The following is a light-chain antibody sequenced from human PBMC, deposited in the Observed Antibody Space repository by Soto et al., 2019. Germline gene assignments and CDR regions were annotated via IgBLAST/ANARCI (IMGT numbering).Light chain of an antibody. Sequence: DIVMTQCPLSLPVTIGQPASISCRSNQSLVHSDGIAYFGWFQQRPGRSPRRLIYKVSNRDSGVPARFSGSGSGTDFALKISRVEAEDVGVYYCMQGTHWPITFGQGTRLEIK. CDR2: KVS. CDR1: QSLVHSDGIAY. V-gene: IGKV2-30*02. J-gene: IGKJ5*01. CDR3: MQGTHWPIT.